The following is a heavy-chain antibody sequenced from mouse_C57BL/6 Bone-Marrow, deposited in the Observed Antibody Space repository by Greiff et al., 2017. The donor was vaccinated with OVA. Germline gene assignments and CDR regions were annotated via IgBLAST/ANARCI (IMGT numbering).Heavy chain of an antibody. J-gene: IGHJ3*01. D-gene: IGHD2-4*01. V-gene: IGHV1-15*01. Sequence: QVQLKESGAELVRPGASVTLSCKASGYTFTDYEMHWVKQTPVHGLEWIGAIDPETGGTAYNQKFKGKAILTADKSSSTAYMELRSLTSEDSAVYDWIWGGLFAYWGQGTLVTVSA. CDR1: GYTFTDYE. CDR2: IDPETGGT. CDR3: IWGGLFAY.